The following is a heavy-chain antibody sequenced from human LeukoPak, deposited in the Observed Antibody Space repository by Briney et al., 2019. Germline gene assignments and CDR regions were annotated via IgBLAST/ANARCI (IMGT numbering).Heavy chain of an antibody. J-gene: IGHJ4*02. CDR3: ARDQFTAAGKYYFDY. D-gene: IGHD6-13*01. CDR2: IGSSGSYI. CDR1: GFTFSSYA. Sequence: GGSLRFSCAASGFTFSSYAMSWVRQAPGKGLEWVSSIGSSGSYIYYADSLTGRFTISRDNAKNSLYLQMNSLRAEDTAMYYCARDQFTAAGKYYFDYWGQGTLVTVSS. V-gene: IGHV3-21*01.